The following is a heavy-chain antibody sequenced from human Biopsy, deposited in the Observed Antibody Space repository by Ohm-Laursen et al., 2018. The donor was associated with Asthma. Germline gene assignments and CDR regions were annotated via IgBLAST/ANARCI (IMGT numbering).Heavy chain of an antibody. Sequence: SSVKVSCKASGFSFDNYFMHWVRQAPGQGLEWMGIINPSGAGTRYAEKFKGRLIVSRDASTSTAFMELRSLRPDDTAIYFCARARETTNYGDSDFDIWGQGTLITVSS. J-gene: IGHJ4*02. CDR1: GFSFDNYF. CDR3: ARARETTNYGDSDFDI. D-gene: IGHD2-8*01. V-gene: IGHV1-46*02. CDR2: INPSGAGT.